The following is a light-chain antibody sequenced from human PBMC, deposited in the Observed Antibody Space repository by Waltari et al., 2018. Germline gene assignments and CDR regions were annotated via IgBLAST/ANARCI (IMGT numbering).Light chain of an antibody. CDR3: QQYYNYPPIT. J-gene: IGKJ5*01. CDR1: QGISSY. V-gene: IGKV1-8*01. CDR2: AAS. Sequence: AIRITQSPSSLSASTGDRVTITCRASQGISSYLAWYQQKPGKVPKLLIYAASTLQSGVPSRFSGSGSGTDFILTISGLQSEDFATYYCQQYYNYPPITFGQGTRLEIK.